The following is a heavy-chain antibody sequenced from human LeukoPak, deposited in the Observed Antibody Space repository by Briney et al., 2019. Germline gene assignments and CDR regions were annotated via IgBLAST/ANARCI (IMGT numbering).Heavy chain of an antibody. CDR3: ARWSYGDFDALDV. D-gene: IGHD4-17*01. V-gene: IGHV4-61*02. Sequence: SQTLSLTCTVSGGSIMNGPHYWHWIRQPAGKGLEWVGRIYISGGTYYNPSLKSRVTISIDKSKNQFSLDLSSVTTADTAVYYCARWSYGDFDALDVWGQGTMVTVSS. CDR2: IYISGGT. J-gene: IGHJ3*01. CDR1: GGSIMNGPHY.